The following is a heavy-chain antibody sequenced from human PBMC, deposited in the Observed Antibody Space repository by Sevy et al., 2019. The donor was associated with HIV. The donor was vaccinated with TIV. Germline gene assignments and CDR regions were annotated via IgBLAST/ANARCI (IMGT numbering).Heavy chain of an antibody. V-gene: IGHV5-51*01. D-gene: IGHD3-10*01. CDR1: GYTFTRYR. J-gene: IGHJ4*02. Sequence: GGSVKISCKGSGYTFTRYRIGWARQMPGKGLEWMGIIYPGDSNTRCSPSFQGQATISADKSISTAYLQWSSLNASDTAMYYCAIDRGLTLVQGAFDYWGQGTPVAVSS. CDR3: AIDRGLTLVQGAFDY. CDR2: IYPGDSNT.